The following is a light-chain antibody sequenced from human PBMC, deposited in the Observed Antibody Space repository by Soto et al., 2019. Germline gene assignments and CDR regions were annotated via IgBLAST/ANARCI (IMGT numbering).Light chain of an antibody. J-gene: IGLJ1*01. CDR1: SSDVGKYDR. CDR2: EVT. Sequence: QSALTQPPSVSGSPGQSVTISCTGTSSDVGKYDRVSWYQQPPGTAPRLIMYEVTNRPSGVPARFSGSKSGNTASLTISGLQAEDEADYFCSSYTSPSRYVFGAGTKLTVL. CDR3: SSYTSPSRYV. V-gene: IGLV2-18*02.